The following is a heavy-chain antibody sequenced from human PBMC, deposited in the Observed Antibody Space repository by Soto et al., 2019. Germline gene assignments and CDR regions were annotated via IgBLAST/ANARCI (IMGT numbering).Heavy chain of an antibody. J-gene: IGHJ4*02. CDR3: AKDREVAPIHYFDY. CDR1: GGSISSGGYS. CDR2: IYHSGST. D-gene: IGHD5-12*01. Sequence: PSETLSLTCAVSGGSISSGGYSWSWIRQPPGKGLEWIGYIYHSGSTYYNPSLKSRVTISVDTSKNQFSLKLSSVTAADTAVYYCAKDREVAPIHYFDYWGQGTLVTVSS. V-gene: IGHV4-30-2*05.